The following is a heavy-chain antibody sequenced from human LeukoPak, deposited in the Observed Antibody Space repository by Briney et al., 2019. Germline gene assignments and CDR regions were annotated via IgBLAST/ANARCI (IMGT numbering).Heavy chain of an antibody. V-gene: IGHV4-59*01. J-gene: IGHJ4*02. CDR1: GASISSYY. CDR2: VYYSGST. CDR3: ARVWLGFYFDY. D-gene: IGHD5-12*01. Sequence: SETLSLTCTVSGASISSYYWSGIRQPPGKGLEWIGYVYYSGSTNYNPSLKSRVTISVDTSKNQFSLKLSSVTAADTAVYYCARVWLGFYFDYWGRGTLLTVSS.